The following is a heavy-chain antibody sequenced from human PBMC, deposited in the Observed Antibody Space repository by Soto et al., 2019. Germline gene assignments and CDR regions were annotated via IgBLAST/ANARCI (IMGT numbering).Heavy chain of an antibody. V-gene: IGHV1-18*01. CDR1: GYTFTSYG. J-gene: IGHJ4*02. CDR3: ARDENGSPYY. Sequence: ASVKFSCKASGYTFTSYGISWVRQAPGQVLECMVWISGYNGNANYXXKLQGRVXXTADASRSTAXVELRXGRSDETAVYYCARDENGSPYYWAQGTLVTVSS. D-gene: IGHD3-10*01. CDR2: ISGYNGNA.